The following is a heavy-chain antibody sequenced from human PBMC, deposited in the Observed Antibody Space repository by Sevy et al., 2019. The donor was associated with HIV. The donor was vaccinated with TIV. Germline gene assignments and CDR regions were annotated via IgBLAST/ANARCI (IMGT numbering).Heavy chain of an antibody. D-gene: IGHD5-18*01. CDR1: GFTFSSYW. J-gene: IGHJ4*02. CDR3: ARDTAMALTYFDY. V-gene: IGHV3-7*03. CDR2: IKQDGSEK. Sequence: GGSLRLSCAASGFTFSSYWMSWARQAPGKGLEWVANIKQDGSEKYYVDSVKGRFTISRDNAKNSLYLQMNSLRAEDTAVYYCARDTAMALTYFDYWGQGTLVTVSS.